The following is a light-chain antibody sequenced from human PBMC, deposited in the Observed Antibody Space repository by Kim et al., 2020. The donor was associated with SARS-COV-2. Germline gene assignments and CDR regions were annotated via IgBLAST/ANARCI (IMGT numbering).Light chain of an antibody. CDR1: QDISSY. V-gene: IGKV1-16*01. CDR2: AAS. CDR3: QQYYSYPYT. Sequence: SAAVGDRVTIAWRASQDISSYLAWFQQRPGKAPKSLIGAASSLQSGVPSRFSGRGSGTVFTLTISSLQPEDFATYHCQQYYSYPYTFGQGTKLEIK. J-gene: IGKJ2*01.